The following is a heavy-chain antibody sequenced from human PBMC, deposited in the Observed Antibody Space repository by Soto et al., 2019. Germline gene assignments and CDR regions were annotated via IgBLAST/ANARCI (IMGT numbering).Heavy chain of an antibody. CDR1: GGSFSGYY. V-gene: IGHV4-34*01. Sequence: QVQLQQWGAGPLRPLETLSLTCGVSGGSFSGYYWAWIRQSPGKGLEWIGEINDRGSINYNPSQTSRVSISVDTSKNHYSLNLRSVTAADTAVYSCARESHDILTGPPWVWYFDLWGRGTLVTVSS. CDR3: ARESHDILTGPPWVWYFDL. CDR2: INDRGSI. D-gene: IGHD3-9*01. J-gene: IGHJ2*01.